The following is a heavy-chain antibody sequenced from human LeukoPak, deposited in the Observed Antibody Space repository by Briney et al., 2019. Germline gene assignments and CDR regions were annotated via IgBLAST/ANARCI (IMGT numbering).Heavy chain of an antibody. CDR3: ARALDTAMALDY. Sequence: GGSLRLSCAASGFTFSTYWMRWVRQAPGKGPEWVATIKQDGSEKYYVDSVKGRFTISRDNAKNTLYLQMNSLRAEDTAVYYCARALDTAMALDYWGQGTLVTVSS. V-gene: IGHV3-7*01. J-gene: IGHJ4*02. D-gene: IGHD5-18*01. CDR1: GFTFSTYW. CDR2: IKQDGSEK.